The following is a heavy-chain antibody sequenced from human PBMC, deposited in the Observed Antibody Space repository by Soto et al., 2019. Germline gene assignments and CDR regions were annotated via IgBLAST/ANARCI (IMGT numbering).Heavy chain of an antibody. J-gene: IGHJ6*02. CDR3: ARENLLRVYYYGIDV. D-gene: IGHD1-26*01. CDR2: ISYDGSNK. Sequence: PGGSLRLSCAASGFTFSSYAMHWVRQAPGKGLEWVAVISYDGSNKYYADSVKGRFTISRDNSKNTLYLQMNSLRAEDTAVYYCARENLLRVYYYGIDVWGQGNTVTVSS. CDR1: GFTFSSYA. V-gene: IGHV3-30-3*01.